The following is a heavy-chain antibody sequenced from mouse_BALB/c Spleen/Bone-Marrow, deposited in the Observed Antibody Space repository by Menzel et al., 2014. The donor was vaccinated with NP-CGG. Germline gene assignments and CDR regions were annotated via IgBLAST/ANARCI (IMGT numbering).Heavy chain of an antibody. CDR1: GFTFSSFG. CDR3: ARKGAMITHYYAMEY. Sequence: EVKLMESGGGLVQPGGSRKLSCAASGFTFSSFGMHCVRQAPEKGLEWVAYISNGSSTIYYADTVKGRFTISRDNPKNTLFLQMTSLRSEDTAMYYCARKGAMITHYYAMEYWGQGTSVTVSS. CDR2: ISNGSSTI. J-gene: IGHJ4*01. D-gene: IGHD2-4*01. V-gene: IGHV5-17*02.